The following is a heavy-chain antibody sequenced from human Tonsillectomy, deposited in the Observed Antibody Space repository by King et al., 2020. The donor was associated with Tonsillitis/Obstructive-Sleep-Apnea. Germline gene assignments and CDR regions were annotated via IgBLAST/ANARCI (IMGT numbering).Heavy chain of an antibody. V-gene: IGHV4-39*01. Sequence: LQLQESGPGLVKPSETLSLTCTVSGGSISDTNYHWGWIRQPPGKGLEWIGSIYYSGSTYYNPSLKSRVTISVDTSKNQFSLTLSSVTAADTAVYYCARQEIVLVVSASDAFDIWGQGTMVTASS. CDR3: ARQEIVLVVSASDAFDI. CDR1: GGSISDTNYH. D-gene: IGHD2-8*02. CDR2: IYYSGST. J-gene: IGHJ3*02.